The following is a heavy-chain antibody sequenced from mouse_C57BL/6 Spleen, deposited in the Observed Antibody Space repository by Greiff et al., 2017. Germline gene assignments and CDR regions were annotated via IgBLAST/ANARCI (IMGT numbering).Heavy chain of an antibody. CDR1: GYTFTSYW. CDR2: IHPSDSYT. V-gene: IGHV1-74*01. J-gene: IGHJ1*03. CDR3: AIGGDWYFDV. Sequence: QVQLQQSGAELVKPGASVKVSCKASGYTFTSYWMHWVKQRPGQGLEWIGRIHPSDSYTNYNQKFKGKATLTVDKSSSTAYMQLSRLTSEDSAVYYCAIGGDWYFDVWGTGTTVTVSS.